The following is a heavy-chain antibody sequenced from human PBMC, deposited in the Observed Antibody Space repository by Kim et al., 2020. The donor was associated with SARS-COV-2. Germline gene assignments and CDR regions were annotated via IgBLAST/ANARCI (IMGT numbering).Heavy chain of an antibody. CDR3: ARAFDY. Sequence: YDGSNKDYADSVKGRFTISRDNSKNTLYLQMNSLRAEDTAVYYCARAFDYWGQGTLVTVSS. J-gene: IGHJ4*02. CDR2: YDGSNK. V-gene: IGHV3-30*01.